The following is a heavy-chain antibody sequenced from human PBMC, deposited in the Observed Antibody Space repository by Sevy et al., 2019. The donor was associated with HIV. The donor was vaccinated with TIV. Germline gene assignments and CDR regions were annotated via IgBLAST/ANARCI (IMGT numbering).Heavy chain of an antibody. V-gene: IGHV4-61*02. CDR1: GGSISSGSYY. CDR2: IYTSGST. Sequence: SETLSLTCTVSGGSISSGSYYWSWIRQPAGKGLEWIGRIYTSGSTNYNSSLKSRVTMSVDTSKNQFSLKLSSVTAADTAVYYCARGAVTYYYYYYGMDVWGQGTTVTVSS. D-gene: IGHD1-26*01. CDR3: ARGAVTYYYYYYGMDV. J-gene: IGHJ6*02.